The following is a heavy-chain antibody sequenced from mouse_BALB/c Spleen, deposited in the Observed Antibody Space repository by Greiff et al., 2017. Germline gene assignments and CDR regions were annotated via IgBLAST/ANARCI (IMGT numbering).Heavy chain of an antibody. CDR2: ISSGGSYT. Sequence: EVQLVESGGDLVKPGGSLKLSCAASGFTFSSYGMSWVRQTPDKRLAWVATISSGGSYTYYPDSVKGRFTISRDNAKNTLYLQMSSLKSEDTAMYYCARKCDFYAMDYWGQGTSVTVSS. V-gene: IGHV5-6*01. CDR1: GFTFSSYG. D-gene: IGHD1-3*01. CDR3: ARKCDFYAMDY. J-gene: IGHJ4*01.